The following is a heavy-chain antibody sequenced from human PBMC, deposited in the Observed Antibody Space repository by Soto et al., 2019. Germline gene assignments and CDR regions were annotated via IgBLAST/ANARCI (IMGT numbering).Heavy chain of an antibody. Sequence: QVQLVQSGAEVKKPGASVKVSCKASGYIFTNHYIHWVRQAPGQGLEWMGIINPSGESTNSLQKFQGRIPMTRDTSTSTGYMELSSLRSEATAVYFCARADYYDSSGFYYDCWGQGTLVTVSS. CDR2: INPSGEST. V-gene: IGHV1-46*01. D-gene: IGHD3-22*01. J-gene: IGHJ4*02. CDR3: ARADYYDSSGFYYDC. CDR1: GYIFTNHY.